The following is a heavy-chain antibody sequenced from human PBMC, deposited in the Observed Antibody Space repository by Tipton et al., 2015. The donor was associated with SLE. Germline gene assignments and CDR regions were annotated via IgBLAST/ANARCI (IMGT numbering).Heavy chain of an antibody. V-gene: IGHV4-59*08. CDR2: FYYSGST. Sequence: TLSLTCTVSGGSISSYYWSWIRQPPGKGLEWIGYFYYSGSTNHNPSLKSRVTISVDTSKNQFSLKLSSVTAADTAVYYCARTGVRGAVASYWYFDLWGRGTLVTVSS. D-gene: IGHD6-19*01. CDR1: GGSISSYY. J-gene: IGHJ2*01. CDR3: ARTGVRGAVASYWYFDL.